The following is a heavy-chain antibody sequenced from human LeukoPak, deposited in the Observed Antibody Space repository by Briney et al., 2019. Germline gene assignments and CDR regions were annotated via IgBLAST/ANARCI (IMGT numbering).Heavy chain of an antibody. Sequence: SVTVSFKASGYTFTDYYMHWVRQAPGQGLEGMGLINPNSGGTNYAQKFQGRVTMTRDTSISTAYMELSRLRSDDTAVYYCARPRGNYYYYMDVWGKGTTVTVSS. CDR1: GYTFTDYY. CDR2: INPNSGGT. J-gene: IGHJ6*03. V-gene: IGHV1-2*02. D-gene: IGHD3-16*01. CDR3: ARPRGNYYYYMDV.